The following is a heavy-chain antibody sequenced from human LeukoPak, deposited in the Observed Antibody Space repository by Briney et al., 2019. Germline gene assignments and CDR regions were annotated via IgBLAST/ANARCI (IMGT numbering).Heavy chain of an antibody. V-gene: IGHV4-39*07. Sequence: SETLSLTCTVSGGSISSGSYYWSWIRQPPGKGLEWIGSIYYSGSTYYNPSLKSRVTISVDTSKNQFSLKLSSVTAADTAVYYCASGPLWFMGWGQGTLVTVSS. CDR3: ASGPLWFMG. J-gene: IGHJ4*02. CDR2: IYYSGST. CDR1: GGSISSGSYY. D-gene: IGHD3-10*01.